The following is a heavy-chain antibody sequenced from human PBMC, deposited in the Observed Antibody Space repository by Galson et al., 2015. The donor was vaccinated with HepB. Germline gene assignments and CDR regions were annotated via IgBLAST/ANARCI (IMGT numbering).Heavy chain of an antibody. D-gene: IGHD3-9*01. CDR3: ARGTDILTGYPGDPYYYYGMDV. CDR2: INPSGGST. V-gene: IGHV1-46*01. Sequence: SVKVSCKASGYTFTSYYMHWVRQAPGQGLEWMGIINPSGGSTSYAQKFQGRVTMTRDTSTSTVYMELSSLRSEDTAVYYCARGTDILTGYPGDPYYYYGMDVWGQGTTVTVSS. CDR1: GYTFTSYY. J-gene: IGHJ6*02.